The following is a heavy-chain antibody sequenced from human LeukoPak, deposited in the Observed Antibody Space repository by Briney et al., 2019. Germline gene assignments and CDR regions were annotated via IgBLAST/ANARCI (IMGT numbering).Heavy chain of an antibody. D-gene: IGHD1-26*01. CDR1: GDSTSSDRYY. Sequence: SETLSLTCTVSGDSTSSDRYYGGWVRQPPGTGLEWIGNIYYSGSTYYNPSPKSRVTMSVDTPKNQFFLKLNSVTAADTAVYYCARGRPYSGGYHLDYWGQGTLVTVSA. J-gene: IGHJ4*02. V-gene: IGHV4-39*02. CDR3: ARGRPYSGGYHLDY. CDR2: IYYSGST.